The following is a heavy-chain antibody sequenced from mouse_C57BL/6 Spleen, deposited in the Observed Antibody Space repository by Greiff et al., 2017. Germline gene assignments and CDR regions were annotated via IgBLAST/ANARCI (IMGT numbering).Heavy chain of an antibody. CDR1: GYAFSSYW. V-gene: IGHV1-80*01. CDR3: ARKEDYYCSSYND. CDR2: IYPGDGDT. J-gene: IGHJ2*01. D-gene: IGHD1-1*01. Sequence: QVQLQQSGAELVQPGASVKISCKASGYAFSSYWMNRVKQRPGKGLERIGQIYPGDGDTNYNGKFKGKAPLTADKSSSTAYMQLSSLTSEDSAVYFCARKEDYYCSSYNDWGPGTTLSVFS.